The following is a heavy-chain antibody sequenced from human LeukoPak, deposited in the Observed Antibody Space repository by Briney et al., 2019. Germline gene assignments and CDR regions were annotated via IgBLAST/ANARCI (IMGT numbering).Heavy chain of an antibody. CDR1: GASFSDYY. J-gene: IGHJ4*02. D-gene: IGHD3-22*01. V-gene: IGHV4-34*01. CDR2: INRSGST. Sequence: NPSETLSLTCVVYGASFSDYYWTWIRQPPGKGLEWIGEINRSGSTNYNPSLKSRVTLSVDTSKKQFSLNLNSVTAADTAVYYCARVTGYMIEDYFDYWGQGTLVTVSS. CDR3: ARVTGYMIEDYFDY.